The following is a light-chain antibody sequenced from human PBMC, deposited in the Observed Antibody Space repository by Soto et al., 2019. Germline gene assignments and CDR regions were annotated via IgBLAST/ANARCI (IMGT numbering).Light chain of an antibody. CDR2: EVS. CDR1: SSDVGTYKY. CDR3: SSYTSRSTPV. Sequence: QSALTQPASVSGSPGQSITISCTGTSSDVGTYKYVSWYQQHPGKAPKLMIYEVSNRPSGVSNRFSGSKSGNTASLTISGLQAEDEADYYCSSYTSRSTPVFGGGTKLTAL. V-gene: IGLV2-14*03. J-gene: IGLJ2*01.